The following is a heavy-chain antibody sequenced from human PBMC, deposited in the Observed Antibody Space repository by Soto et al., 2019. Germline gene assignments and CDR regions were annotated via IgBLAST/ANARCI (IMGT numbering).Heavy chain of an antibody. D-gene: IGHD3-16*01. V-gene: IGHV4-34*01. CDR3: ARGWGLGVFDY. CDR2: INHSGST. Sequence: QVQLQQWGAGLLKPSETLSLTCAVYGGSFSGYYWNWIRQPPGRGLEWIGEINHSGSTNYNPSLNSRVTISVHTSKNQFSLKLSSVTAADSAVYYCARGWGLGVFDYWGQGILVTVSS. J-gene: IGHJ4*02. CDR1: GGSFSGYY.